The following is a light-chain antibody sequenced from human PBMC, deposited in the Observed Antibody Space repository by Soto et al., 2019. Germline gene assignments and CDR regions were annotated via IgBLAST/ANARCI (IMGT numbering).Light chain of an antibody. CDR1: QSVSNN. J-gene: IGKJ5*01. Sequence: IVMTHSPATLSVSPGERATLSFRASQSVSNNLAWYQQKPVQSPRLLIYGASSRATGIPDRFSGSGSGTDFTLTISRLEPEDFAVYYCQQYGSSPTITFGQGTRMEIK. V-gene: IGKV3-20*01. CDR2: GAS. CDR3: QQYGSSPTIT.